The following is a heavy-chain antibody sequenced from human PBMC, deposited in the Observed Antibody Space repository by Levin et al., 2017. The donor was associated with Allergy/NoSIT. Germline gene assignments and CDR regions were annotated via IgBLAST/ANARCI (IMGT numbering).Heavy chain of an antibody. Sequence: SETLSLTCTVSGGSISSGDYYWSWIRQPPGTGLEWIGYIYYSGSTYYNPSLKSRVTISVDTSKNQFSLKLSSVTAADTAVYYCARDFPAAIEGRPYYYYGMDVWGQGTTVTVSS. CDR1: GGSISSGDYY. J-gene: IGHJ6*02. D-gene: IGHD2-2*02. V-gene: IGHV4-30-4*01. CDR3: ARDFPAAIEGRPYYYYGMDV. CDR2: IYYSGST.